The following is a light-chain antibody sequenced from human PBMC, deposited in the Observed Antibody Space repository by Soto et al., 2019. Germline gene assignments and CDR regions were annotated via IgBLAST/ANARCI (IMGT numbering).Light chain of an antibody. CDR3: AVWDDSLNGRV. CDR2: SNN. J-gene: IGLJ3*02. CDR1: SSNIGSNT. Sequence: QSVLTQPPSASGTPGQRVTISCSGSSSNIGSNTVNWYQQFPGTAPKLLIYSNNQRPSGVPDRFSGSKSGTSASLAISGLQSEDETDYSCAVWDDSLNGRVFGGGTKLTVL. V-gene: IGLV1-44*01.